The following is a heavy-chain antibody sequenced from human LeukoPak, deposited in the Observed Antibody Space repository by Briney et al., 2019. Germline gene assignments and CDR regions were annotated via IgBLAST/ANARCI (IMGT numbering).Heavy chain of an antibody. CDR1: GGSISSSSYY. CDR3: ARGVYYDSSGYYYYYYYMDV. J-gene: IGHJ6*03. V-gene: IGHV4-39*07. CDR2: IYYSGST. Sequence: SETLSLTCTVSGGSISSSSYYWGWIRQPPGKGLEWIGSIYYSGSTYYNPSLKSRVTISVDTSKNQFSLKLSSVTAADTAVYYCARGVYYDSSGYYYYYYYMDVWGKGTTVTVSS. D-gene: IGHD3-22*01.